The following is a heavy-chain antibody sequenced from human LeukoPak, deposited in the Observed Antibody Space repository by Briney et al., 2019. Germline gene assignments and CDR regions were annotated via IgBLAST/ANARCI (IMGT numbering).Heavy chain of an antibody. CDR2: INPNSGGT. V-gene: IGHV1-2*02. Sequence: ASVKVSCKASGYTFTGYYMHWVRQAPGQGLEWMGWINPNSGGTNYAQKFQGRVTMTRDTSISTAYMELSRLRSDDTAVYYCATVCSTSCYTWGGRFDPWGQGTLVTVSS. CDR1: GYTFTGYY. J-gene: IGHJ5*02. D-gene: IGHD2-2*02. CDR3: ATVCSTSCYTWGGRFDP.